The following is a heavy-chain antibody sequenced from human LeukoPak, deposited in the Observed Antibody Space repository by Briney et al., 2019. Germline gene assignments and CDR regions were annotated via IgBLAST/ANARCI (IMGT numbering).Heavy chain of an antibody. CDR3: ATETNGRHYDY. Sequence: PGGSLRLSCTASGLTFSTSGFNWVRQAPGKGLEWVASIGRTGSDRYHADSIKGRFTISRDNPNNFLYLQMNSLRAEDTAVYYCATETNGRHYDYWGQGTLLTVSS. V-gene: IGHV3-21*06. CDR1: GLTFSTSG. CDR2: IGRTGSDR. J-gene: IGHJ4*02. D-gene: IGHD1-14*01.